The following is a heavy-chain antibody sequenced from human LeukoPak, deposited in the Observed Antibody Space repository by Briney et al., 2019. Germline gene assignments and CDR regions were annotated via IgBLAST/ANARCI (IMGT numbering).Heavy chain of an antibody. V-gene: IGHV1-24*01. D-gene: IGHD1-26*01. CDR2: FDPEDGET. Sequence: ASVKVSCKASGYTFTSYDINWVRQATGQGLEWMGGFDPEDGETIYAQKFQGRVTMAEDTSTDTAYMELSSLRSEDTAVYYCAKVMWEATYWGQGTLVTVSS. CDR3: AKVMWEATY. J-gene: IGHJ4*02. CDR1: GYTFTSYD.